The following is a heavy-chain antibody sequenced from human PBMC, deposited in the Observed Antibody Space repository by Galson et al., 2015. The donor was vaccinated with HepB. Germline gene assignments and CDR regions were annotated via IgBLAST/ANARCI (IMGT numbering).Heavy chain of an antibody. Sequence: SLRLSCAASGFTFEDYAMHWVRQVPGKGLEWVSGISRNSDFTGYADSVRGRFTISRDNAKYSLYLQMNSLGAEDTALYYCAQDLTYYYGSGSYFVGMDVWGQGTTVTVSS. CDR3: AQDLTYYYGSGSYFVGMDV. CDR2: ISRNSDFT. CDR1: GFTFEDYA. J-gene: IGHJ6*02. V-gene: IGHV3-9*01. D-gene: IGHD3-10*01.